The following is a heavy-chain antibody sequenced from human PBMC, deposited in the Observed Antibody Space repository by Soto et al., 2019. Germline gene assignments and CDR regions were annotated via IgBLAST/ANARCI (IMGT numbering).Heavy chain of an antibody. J-gene: IGHJ4*02. CDR1: IGSVSSGSYS. CDR3: ARVSVSWPYYFDY. D-gene: IGHD6-13*01. V-gene: IGHV4-61*01. Sequence: PSETLSLTCSVSIGSVSSGSYSWSWIRQPPGKGLEWIGYIYYSGSTDYSPSLKSRVTISVDTSKNQFSLKLRSVTAADTAVYYCARVSVSWPYYFDYWGQGTPVTVSS. CDR2: IYYSGST.